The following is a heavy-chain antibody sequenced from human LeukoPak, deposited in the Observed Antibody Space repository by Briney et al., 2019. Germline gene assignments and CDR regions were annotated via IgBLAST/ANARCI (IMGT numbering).Heavy chain of an antibody. V-gene: IGHV1-18*01. D-gene: IGHD3-10*01. CDR2: ISAYNGNI. J-gene: IGHJ4*02. CDR1: GYTFTNYG. Sequence: ASVKVSCKASGYTFTNYGISWVRQAPGQGLEWMGWISAYNGNIKYAQKFQGRVTTTTDTSTSTAYMELRSLRIDDTAVYYCGRSFGNYYGSGSPPLYFDYWGQGTLVTVSS. CDR3: GRSFGNYYGSGSPPLYFDY.